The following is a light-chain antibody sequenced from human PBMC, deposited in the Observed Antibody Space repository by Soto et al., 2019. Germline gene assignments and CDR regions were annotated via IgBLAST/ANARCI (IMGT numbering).Light chain of an antibody. Sequence: QSALTQPASVSGSPGQSITISCTGSSSDIGGYDYVSWYQQYPGKAPKLMIYDVSNRPSGVSNRFSGSKSGNTASLTISGLQADDEADYYCSSLTSSTTLVFGTGTKVTVL. J-gene: IGLJ1*01. CDR3: SSLTSSTTLV. CDR2: DVS. CDR1: SSDIGGYDY. V-gene: IGLV2-14*03.